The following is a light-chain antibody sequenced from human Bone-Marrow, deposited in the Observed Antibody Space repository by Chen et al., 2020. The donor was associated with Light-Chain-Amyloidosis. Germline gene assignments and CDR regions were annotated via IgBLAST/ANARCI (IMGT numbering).Light chain of an antibody. CDR2: EVT. Sequence: QSALTQPASVSGSPGQSITISCTGTSSDVGGDNHVSWYQQHPDKAPKLMIYEVTNRPSWVPDRCSGSKSDNTASLTISGLQTEDEADYFCSSYTITNTLVFESGTRVTVL. CDR1: SSDVGGDNH. CDR3: SSYTITNTLV. V-gene: IGLV2-14*01. J-gene: IGLJ1*01.